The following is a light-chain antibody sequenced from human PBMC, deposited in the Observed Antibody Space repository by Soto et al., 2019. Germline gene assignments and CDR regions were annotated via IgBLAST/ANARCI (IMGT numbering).Light chain of an antibody. V-gene: IGLV2-14*01. J-gene: IGLJ2*01. Sequence: QSALTQPASVSGSPGQSTTISCTGTSDDIGANNYVSWYQHHPGKAPKILIYEAANRPSGISHRFSGSKSGNTASLTISGLQAEDEADYFCTSYTSASTLVFGGGTKVTVL. CDR1: SDDIGANNY. CDR2: EAA. CDR3: TSYTSASTLV.